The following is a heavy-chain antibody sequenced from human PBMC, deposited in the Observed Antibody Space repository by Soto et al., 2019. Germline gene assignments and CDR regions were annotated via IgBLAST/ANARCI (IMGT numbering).Heavy chain of an antibody. Sequence: SETLSLTCTVSGGSICSYYWSGIRQPPGKGLEWIGYIYYSGSTNYNPSLKSRVTISVDTSKNQFSLKLSSVTAADTAVYYCARQKRRQARGAFDISGQGTMVTVSS. D-gene: IGHD3-10*01. CDR3: ARQKRRQARGAFDI. J-gene: IGHJ3*02. CDR2: IYYSGST. V-gene: IGHV4-59*08. CDR1: GGSICSYY.